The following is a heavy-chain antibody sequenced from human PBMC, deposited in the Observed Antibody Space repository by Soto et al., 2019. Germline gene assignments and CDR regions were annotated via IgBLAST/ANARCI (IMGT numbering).Heavy chain of an antibody. CDR2: INPSGGST. D-gene: IGHD4-17*01. CDR3: ATVIVPNAVTTSNWFDP. V-gene: IGHV1-46*01. J-gene: IGHJ5*02. Sequence: ASVKVSCNASGYTFTTYYIHWVRQAPGQGLEWMGIINPSGGSTNYAQKFQGRVTMTSDTSTSTVYMELSSLRTEDTAVYYCATVIVPNAVTTSNWFDPWGQGTLVPVSS. CDR1: GYTFTTYY.